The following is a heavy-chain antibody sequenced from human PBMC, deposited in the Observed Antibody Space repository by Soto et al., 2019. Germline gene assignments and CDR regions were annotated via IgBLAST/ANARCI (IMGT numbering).Heavy chain of an antibody. D-gene: IGHD3-22*01. CDR3: AREPSSGPYFDY. J-gene: IGHJ4*02. CDR1: GGSISSYY. CDR2: TYTSGST. V-gene: IGHV4-4*07. Sequence: SETLSLTCTVSGGSISSYYWSWIRQPAGKGLEWIGRTYTSGSTNYNPSLKSRVTMSVDTSKNQFSLKLSSVTAADTAVYYCAREPSSGPYFDYWGQGTLVTVSS.